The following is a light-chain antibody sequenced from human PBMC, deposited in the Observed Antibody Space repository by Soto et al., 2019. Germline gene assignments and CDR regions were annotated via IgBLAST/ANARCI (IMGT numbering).Light chain of an antibody. CDR1: TGAVTSGYY. J-gene: IGLJ3*02. CDR3: LLYYGGAQV. V-gene: IGLV7-43*01. CDR2: SIS. Sequence: QAVVTQEPSLTVSPGETVTLTGASSTGAVTSGYYPNWFQQKPGQAPRPLIYSISNKHSWTPARFSGPLLGDKAAPALSGVEREGEGEYYCLLYYGGAQVFGGGTKLTVL.